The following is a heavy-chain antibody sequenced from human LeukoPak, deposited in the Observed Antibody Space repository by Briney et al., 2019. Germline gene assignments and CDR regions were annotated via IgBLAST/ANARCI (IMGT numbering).Heavy chain of an antibody. CDR3: ARRPSTIFGVVHYMDV. Sequence: PSETLSLTCTVSGGSISSTSYYWGWIRQPPGKGLEWIGSIYYIGSTYYNPSLKSRVTISVDTSKNQFSLKLSSVTAADTAVYYCARRPSTIFGVVHYMDVWGKGTTVTVSS. J-gene: IGHJ6*03. CDR2: IYYIGST. D-gene: IGHD3-3*01. CDR1: GGSISSTSYY. V-gene: IGHV4-39*01.